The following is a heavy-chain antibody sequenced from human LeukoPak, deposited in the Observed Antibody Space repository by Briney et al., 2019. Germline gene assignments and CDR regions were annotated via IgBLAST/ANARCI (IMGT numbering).Heavy chain of an antibody. J-gene: IGHJ4*02. V-gene: IGHV1-2*02. D-gene: IGHD6-6*01. CDR1: GYTFTDHY. Sequence: VASVTVSCKASGYTFTDHYMNWVRLAPGQGLEWMGWINPTGGTTYAQKFQDRVTMTRDTSINTAYMELSGLRSDDTAVYYCARDLGWSSSHWGQGTLVTVSS. CDR3: ARDLGWSSSH. CDR2: INPTGGT.